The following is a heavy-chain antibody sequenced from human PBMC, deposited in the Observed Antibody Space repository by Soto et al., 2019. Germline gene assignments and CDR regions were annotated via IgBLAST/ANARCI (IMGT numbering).Heavy chain of an antibody. V-gene: IGHV3-48*02. Sequence: GGSLRLSCAASGFTFSSYSMNWVRQAPGKGLEWVSYISSSSTIYYADSVKGRFTISRDNAKNSLYLQMNSLRDEDTAVYYCARDPDATYYFDYWGQGTLVTVSS. CDR3: ARDPDATYYFDY. D-gene: IGHD2-15*01. CDR1: GFTFSSYS. J-gene: IGHJ4*02. CDR2: ISSSSTI.